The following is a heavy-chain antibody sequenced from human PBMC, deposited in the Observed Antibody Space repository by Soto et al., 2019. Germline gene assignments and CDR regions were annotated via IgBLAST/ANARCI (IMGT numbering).Heavy chain of an antibody. CDR1: GFSLSNARMG. J-gene: IGHJ6*02. CDR2: IFSHDEK. D-gene: IGHD2-2*01. CDR3: ARDVIGYCISTSSDTYYHSGRDV. Sequence: QVTLKEYGPVLVKPTETLTLTCTVSGFSLSNARMGVSWIRQPPGKALEWLAHIFSHDEKSYSTSLKSRLTISKDTSKSQVVLTMTNMDTVDTATYSCARDVIGYCISTSSDTYYHSGRDVWGQGTTVHVSS. V-gene: IGHV2-26*01.